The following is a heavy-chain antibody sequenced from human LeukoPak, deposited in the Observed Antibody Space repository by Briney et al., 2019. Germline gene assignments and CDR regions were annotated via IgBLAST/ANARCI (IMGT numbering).Heavy chain of an antibody. J-gene: IGHJ4*02. CDR1: GFTFSSYG. CDR2: ISDAGVT. D-gene: IGHD3-10*01. CDR3: AGYRGPRTEADY. V-gene: IGHV3-23*01. Sequence: GGSLRLSCVASGFTFSSYGMTWVRQAPGKGLEWVSTISDAGVTHQADSAKGRFTISRDKSKNTLYLQMNSLRAEDTAVYYCAGYRGPRTEADYWGQGTLVTVSS.